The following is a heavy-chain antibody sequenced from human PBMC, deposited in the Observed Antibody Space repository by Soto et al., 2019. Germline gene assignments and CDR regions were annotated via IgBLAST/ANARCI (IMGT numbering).Heavy chain of an antibody. D-gene: IGHD4-17*01. Sequence: SETLSLTCTVSGDSISSSSYYWGWIRQPPGKGLEWIGSIYYSGSTYYNPSLKSRVTISVDTSKNQFSLKLSSVTAADTAVYYCARGGTTVVYFDYWGQGTLVTVSS. CDR1: GDSISSSSYY. CDR3: ARGGTTVVYFDY. CDR2: IYYSGST. V-gene: IGHV4-39*01. J-gene: IGHJ4*02.